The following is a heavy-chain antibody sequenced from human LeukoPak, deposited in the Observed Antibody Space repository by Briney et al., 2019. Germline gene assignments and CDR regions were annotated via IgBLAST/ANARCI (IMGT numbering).Heavy chain of an antibody. CDR2: ISSSSSYI. V-gene: IGHV3-21*01. D-gene: IGHD2-21*02. CDR3: ARVGCGGDCYSQYYYYYYYMDV. Sequence: GGPLRLSCAASGFTFSSYSMNRVLQAPGKGLEWVSSISSSSSYIYYADSVKGRFTISRDNAKNSLYLQMNSLRAGDTAVYYCARVGCGGDCYSQYYYYYYYMDVWGKGTTVTVSS. J-gene: IGHJ6*03. CDR1: GFTFSSYS.